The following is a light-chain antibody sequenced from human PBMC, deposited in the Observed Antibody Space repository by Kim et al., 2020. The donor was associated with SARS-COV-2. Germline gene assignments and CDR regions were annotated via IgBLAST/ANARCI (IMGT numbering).Light chain of an antibody. J-gene: IGLJ2*01. CDR2: GKD. CDR3: KSRDSRGKVV. V-gene: IGLV3-19*01. CDR1: SLRSYY. Sequence: SSELTQDPAVSVALGQTDRITCQGDSLRSYYATWYQQKSGQAPVLVFYGKDKRPSGIPDRFSGSSSGNTASLTITGAQAADEADYYCKSRDSRGKVVFGGGTKVTVL.